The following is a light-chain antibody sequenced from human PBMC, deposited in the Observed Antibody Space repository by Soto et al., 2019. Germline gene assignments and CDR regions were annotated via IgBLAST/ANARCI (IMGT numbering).Light chain of an antibody. CDR3: CSYAGSYRGV. V-gene: IGLV2-11*01. CDR1: SSDVGGYNY. CDR2: DVS. J-gene: IGLJ1*01. Sequence: QSVLSQPASVSGSPGQSITISCTGTSSDVGGYNYVSWYQQHPGKAPKLMIYDVSKRPSGVPDRFSGSKSGNTASLTISGLQAEDEADYYCCSYAGSYRGVFGTGTKVTVL.